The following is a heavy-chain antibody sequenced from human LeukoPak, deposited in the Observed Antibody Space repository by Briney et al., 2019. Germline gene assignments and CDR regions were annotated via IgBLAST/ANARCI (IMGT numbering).Heavy chain of an antibody. CDR3: ASHSEAAMDAVSDY. J-gene: IGHJ4*02. Sequence: GGSLRLSCAASGFTFSSYAMHWVRQAPGKGLECVAVISYDGSNKYYADSVKGRFTISRDNSKNTLYLQMNSLRAEDTAVYYYASHSEAAMDAVSDYWGQGTLVTVSS. D-gene: IGHD5-18*01. CDR2: ISYDGSNK. V-gene: IGHV3-30-3*01. CDR1: GFTFSSYA.